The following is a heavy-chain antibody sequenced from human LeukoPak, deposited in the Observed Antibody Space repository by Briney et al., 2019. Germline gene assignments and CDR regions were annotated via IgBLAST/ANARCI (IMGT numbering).Heavy chain of an antibody. J-gene: IGHJ4*02. V-gene: IGHV3-30*03. D-gene: IGHD2-8*02. CDR1: GVTFRSYG. CDR3: ASMEGVRVSIFDY. CDR2: ISSDGNDK. Sequence: GGSLRLSCAASGVTFRSYGMHWVRQAPGKGLEWVALISSDGNDKLYGDSVKGRFTISRDNAKNSLYLQMNSLRAEDTAVYYCASMEGVRVSIFDYWGQGTLVTVSS.